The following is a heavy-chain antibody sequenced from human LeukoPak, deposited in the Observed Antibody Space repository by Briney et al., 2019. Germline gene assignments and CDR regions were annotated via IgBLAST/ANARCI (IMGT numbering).Heavy chain of an antibody. D-gene: IGHD1-26*01. CDR1: GGSVSGYY. CDR3: VKSGGYGLIDY. Sequence: PSETLSLTCAVYGGSVSGYYWSWIRQPPGKGLEWIGNIYSSGSTYYNASLQSRVTISIDTSKNQFSPRLSSVTAADTAMYYCVKSGGYGLIDYWGQGTRVTVSS. V-gene: IGHV4-34*01. J-gene: IGHJ4*02. CDR2: IYSSGST.